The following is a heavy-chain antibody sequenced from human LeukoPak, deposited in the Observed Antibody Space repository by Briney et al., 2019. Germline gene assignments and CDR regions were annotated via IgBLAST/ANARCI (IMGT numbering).Heavy chain of an antibody. CDR3: ARVLWWGGSNWFDP. J-gene: IGHJ5*02. Sequence: SETLSLTCTVSGGSISSYYWSWIRQPPGKGLEWIGYIYYSGSTNYNPSLKSRVTISVDTSKNQFSLKLSSVTAADTAVYYCARVLWWGGSNWFDPWGQGTLVTVSS. D-gene: IGHD2-21*01. V-gene: IGHV4-59*01. CDR1: GGSISSYY. CDR2: IYYSGST.